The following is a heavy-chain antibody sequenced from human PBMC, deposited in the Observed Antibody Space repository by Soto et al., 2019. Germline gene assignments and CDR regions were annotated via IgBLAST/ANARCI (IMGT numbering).Heavy chain of an antibody. CDR3: AKDKYSRTWYSFDFYGMDV. CDR1: AFTFSGYA. D-gene: IGHD6-13*01. Sequence: EVQLLESGGGLVQPGGSLRLSCAASAFTFSGYAMTWVRQAPGKGLEWVSAISGSGDRTYYADSVKGRFTISRDNSKNTLYLQMNTLRAEDTAVYYCAKDKYSRTWYSFDFYGMDVWGQGTTVTVSS. CDR2: ISGSGDRT. V-gene: IGHV3-23*01. J-gene: IGHJ6*02.